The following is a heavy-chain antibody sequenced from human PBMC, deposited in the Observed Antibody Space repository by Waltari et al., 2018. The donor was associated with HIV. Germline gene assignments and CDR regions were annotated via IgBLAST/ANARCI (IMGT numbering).Heavy chain of an antibody. D-gene: IGHD3-16*01. CDR1: GSSISSRSHY. CDR2: IYYSGTA. Sequence: QLHPQESGPGLVKPSETLPLTCRVPGSSISSRSHYWAWIRQPPGKGLEWIGAIYYSGTAYYNPSVKSRVSASLDASKNDLSLKLTSVTATDTALYYCARLRFHSLYYFDSWGPGILVTVSS. V-gene: IGHV4-39*02. J-gene: IGHJ4*02. CDR3: ARLRFHSLYYFDS.